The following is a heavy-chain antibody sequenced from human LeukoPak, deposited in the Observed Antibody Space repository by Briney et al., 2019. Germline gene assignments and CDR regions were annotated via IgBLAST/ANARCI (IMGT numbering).Heavy chain of an antibody. Sequence: SETLSLTCAVYGGSLSGYYWSWIRQPPGKGLEWIGEINHSGSTNYNPSLKSRVTISVDTSKNQFSLKLSSVTAADTAVYYCARLGDIVATNGTVDDYWGQGTLVTVSS. CDR3: ARLGDIVATNGTVDDY. V-gene: IGHV4-34*01. D-gene: IGHD5-12*01. CDR2: INHSGST. CDR1: GGSLSGYY. J-gene: IGHJ4*02.